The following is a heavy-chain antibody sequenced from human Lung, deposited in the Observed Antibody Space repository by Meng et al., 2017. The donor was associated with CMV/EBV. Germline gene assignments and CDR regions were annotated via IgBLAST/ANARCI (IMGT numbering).Heavy chain of an antibody. CDR1: GFTFDYYA. V-gene: IGHV3-9*01. Sequence: SCAASGFTFDYYAMHWVRQAPGKGLEWVSGISWNSGSIGYADSVRGRFTISRDNAKNSLYLQMNSLRAEDTALYYCAKDTGGYSYGYNAFDIWGQGTXVNVSS. CDR3: AKDTGGYSYGYNAFDI. D-gene: IGHD5-18*01. J-gene: IGHJ3*02. CDR2: ISWNSGSI.